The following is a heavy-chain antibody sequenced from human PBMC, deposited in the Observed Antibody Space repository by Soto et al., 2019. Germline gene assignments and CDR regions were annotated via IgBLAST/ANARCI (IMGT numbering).Heavy chain of an antibody. V-gene: IGHV4-31*09. J-gene: IGHJ5*02. D-gene: IGHD2-15*01. CDR3: ATLPPRIVVVKTEIPT. CDR2: IYYSGST. Sequence: PSETLSLSCTVSGGSISSGGYYLSWIRQHPGKGLEWIGYIYYSGSTYYNPSLKGRVTISVDKSNNQFSLELRAVTAADTAVYYCATLPPRIVVVKTEIPTWGQGTLVTVSS. CDR1: GGSISSGGYY.